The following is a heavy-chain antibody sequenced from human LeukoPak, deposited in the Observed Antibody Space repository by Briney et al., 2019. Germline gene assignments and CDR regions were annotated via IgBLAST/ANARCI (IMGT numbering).Heavy chain of an antibody. CDR3: ARGSTLGATDLDS. V-gene: IGHV4-59*01. CDR1: GGSINSYY. CDR2: IYYTGSA. D-gene: IGHD2/OR15-2a*01. Sequence: SETLSLTSTVSGGSINSYYWSWIRQPPGKGLEWIGYIYYTGSASYNPSFKSRVTLSVDTSKNQFSLRLSSVTAADTALYYCARGSTLGATDLDSWGQGTLVTVSS. J-gene: IGHJ4*02.